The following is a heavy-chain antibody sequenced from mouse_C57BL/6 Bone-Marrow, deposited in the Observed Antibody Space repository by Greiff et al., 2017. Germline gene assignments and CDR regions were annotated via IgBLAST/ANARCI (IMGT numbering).Heavy chain of an antibody. V-gene: IGHV2-6-1*01. J-gene: IGHJ4*01. CDR3: ARHTPFCWYAMDY. D-gene: IGHD2-14*01. CDR2: IWSDGST. CDR1: GFSLTSYG. Sequence: QVQLKESGPGLVAPSQSLSITCTVSGFSLTSYGVHWVRQPPGKGLEWLVVIWSDGSTTYNSALKSRLSISKDNSKSQVFLKMNSLQTDDTAMYYCARHTPFCWYAMDYWGQGTSVTVSS.